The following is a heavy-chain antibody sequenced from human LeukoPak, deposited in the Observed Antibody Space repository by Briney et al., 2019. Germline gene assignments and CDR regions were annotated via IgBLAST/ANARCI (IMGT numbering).Heavy chain of an antibody. CDR2: IYHSGST. D-gene: IGHD6-13*01. J-gene: IGHJ3*02. CDR1: GGSISSGGYS. CDR3: ARERVGYSSSWYYAFDI. Sequence: PSQTLSLTCAVSGGSISSGGYSWSWIRQPPGKGLEWIGYIYHSGSTYYNPSLKSRVTISVDRSKNQFSLKLSSVTAADTAVYYCARERVGYSSSWYYAFDIWGQGTMVTVSS. V-gene: IGHV4-30-2*01.